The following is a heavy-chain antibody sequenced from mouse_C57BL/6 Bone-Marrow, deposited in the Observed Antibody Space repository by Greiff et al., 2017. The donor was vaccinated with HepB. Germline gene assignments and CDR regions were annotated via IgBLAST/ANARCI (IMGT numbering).Heavy chain of an antibody. J-gene: IGHJ2*01. CDR3: ARGVHYYGSSSYFDY. CDR1: GYTFTSYW. Sequence: QVQLKQPGAELVKPGASVKMSCKASGYTFTSYWITWVKQRPGQGLEWIGDIYPGSGSTNYNEKFKSKATLTVDTSSSTAYMQLSSLTSEDSAVYYCARGVHYYGSSSYFDYWGQGTTLTVSS. CDR2: IYPGSGST. D-gene: IGHD1-1*01. V-gene: IGHV1-55*01.